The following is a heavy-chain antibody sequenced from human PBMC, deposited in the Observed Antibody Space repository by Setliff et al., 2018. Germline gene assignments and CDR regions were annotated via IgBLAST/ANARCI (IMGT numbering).Heavy chain of an antibody. V-gene: IGHV4-59*01. CDR3: ARDYQGGWFDP. Sequence: SETLSLTCTISGGFTSSFYWSWIRQAPGKGLEWIGYVDHSGSTNFSPSLKSRGTISVDTSKTQVSLTLTSVTAADTAVYYCARDYQGGWFDPLGPGTLVTVSS. CDR2: VDHSGST. J-gene: IGHJ5*02. D-gene: IGHD3-16*01. CDR1: GGFTSSFY.